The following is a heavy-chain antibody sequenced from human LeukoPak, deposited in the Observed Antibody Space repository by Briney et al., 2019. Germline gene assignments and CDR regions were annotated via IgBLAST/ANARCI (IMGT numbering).Heavy chain of an antibody. CDR2: IRYDGSNK. V-gene: IGHV3-30*02. D-gene: IGHD4-11*01. CDR1: GFTFSSYG. CDR3: AKDVTVTTDY. Sequence: GGSLRLSCAASGFTFSSYGMHWVRQALGKGLEWVAFIRYDGSNKYYADSVKGRFTISRDNSKNTLYLQMNSLRAEDTAVYYCAKDVTVTTDYWGQGTLVTVSS. J-gene: IGHJ4*02.